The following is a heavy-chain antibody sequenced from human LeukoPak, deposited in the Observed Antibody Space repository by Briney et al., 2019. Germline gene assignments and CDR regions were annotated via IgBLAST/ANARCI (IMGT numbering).Heavy chain of an antibody. J-gene: IGHJ5*02. D-gene: IGHD5-12*01. CDR3: ARDNSLGDSAWWFDP. CDR1: GYTFTNNY. V-gene: IGHV1-46*01. CDR2: INPSGDNT. Sequence: ASVKVSCKASGYTFTNNYMHWVRQAPGQGLEWMGIINPSGDNTWYAQKFQGRVTLTRDMATSTDYMEVSSLRSEDTAVYYCARDNSLGDSAWWFDPWGRGTLVTVSS.